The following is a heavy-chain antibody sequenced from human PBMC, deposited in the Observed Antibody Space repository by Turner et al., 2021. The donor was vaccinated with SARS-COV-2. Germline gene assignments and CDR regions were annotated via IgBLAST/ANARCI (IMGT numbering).Heavy chain of an antibody. V-gene: IGHV3-53*01. Sequence: EVQLVESGGGLIQPGGALRLSCAASGFTVSSNYMSWVRQAPGKGLEWVSVIYSGGSTYYADSVKGRFTISRDNSKNTLYLQMNSLRAEDTAVYYCARELAGRFGGATEIDYWGQGTLVTVSS. D-gene: IGHD1-26*01. J-gene: IGHJ4*02. CDR1: GFTVSSNY. CDR3: ARELAGRFGGATEIDY. CDR2: IYSGGST.